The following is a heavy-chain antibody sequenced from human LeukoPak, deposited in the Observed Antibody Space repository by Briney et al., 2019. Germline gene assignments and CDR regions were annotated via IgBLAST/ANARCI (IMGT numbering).Heavy chain of an antibody. Sequence: GGSLRLSCAASGFTFSSHWMHWARQAPGKGLVWVSRINGDETSTAYADSVKGRFTISRDNAKNTLYLQMNSLRADDTAVYCCVRARTTVPSLFDYWGQGTLVTVSS. D-gene: IGHD4-17*01. CDR2: INGDETST. J-gene: IGHJ4*02. CDR1: GFTFSSHW. CDR3: VRARTTVPSLFDY. V-gene: IGHV3-74*01.